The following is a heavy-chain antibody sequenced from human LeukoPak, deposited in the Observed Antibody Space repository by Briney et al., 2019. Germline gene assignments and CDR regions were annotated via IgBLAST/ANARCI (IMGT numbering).Heavy chain of an antibody. CDR1: GYTFTGYY. Sequence: ASVKVSCKASGYTFTGYYIHWVRQAPGQGLEWMGWINPNSGGTNYAQKFQGRVTMTRDTSISTAYMELSRLRSDDTAVYYCARSPPRKYQLLSSVDYWGQGTLVTVSS. CDR2: INPNSGGT. CDR3: ARSPPRKYQLLSSVDY. J-gene: IGHJ4*02. V-gene: IGHV1-2*02. D-gene: IGHD2-2*01.